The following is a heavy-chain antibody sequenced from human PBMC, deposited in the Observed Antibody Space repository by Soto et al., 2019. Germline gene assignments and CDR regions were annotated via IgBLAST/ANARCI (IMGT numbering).Heavy chain of an antibody. CDR2: ISGSGGST. Sequence: EVQLLESGGGLVQPGGSLRLSCAASGFTFSSDAMNWVRQAPGKGLEWVSGISGSGGSTYYADSVKGRFTISRDNSKNTLYLQMNSLRAEDTAVYYCARRSSGWYFDYWGQGTLVTVSS. J-gene: IGHJ4*02. CDR3: ARRSSGWYFDY. CDR1: GFTFSSDA. V-gene: IGHV3-23*01. D-gene: IGHD6-19*01.